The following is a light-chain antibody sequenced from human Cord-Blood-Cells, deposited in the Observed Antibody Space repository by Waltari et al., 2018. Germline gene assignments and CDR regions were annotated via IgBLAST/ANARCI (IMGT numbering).Light chain of an antibody. Sequence: DIVMTQSPDSLAVSXXXXXXXXXXXXXSVLNNSKNKNYLAWYQQKPGQPPKLLIYWASTRESGVPDRFSGSGSGTDFTLTISSLQAEDVAVYYCQQYYSTPPWTFGQGTKVEIK. V-gene: IGKV4-1*01. J-gene: IGKJ1*01. CDR2: WAS. CDR1: XSVLNNSKNKNY. CDR3: QQYYSTPPWT.